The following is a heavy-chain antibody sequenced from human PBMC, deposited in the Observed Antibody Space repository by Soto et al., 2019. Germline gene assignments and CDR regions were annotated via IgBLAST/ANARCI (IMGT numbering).Heavy chain of an antibody. Sequence: GGSLRLSCATSGLRFSDYYMDWVRQAPGGGXXXXXXXXXXXXXXXXXXXXSVRGRFTVSRDDSKNSVYLQMNSLRTDDTAVYYCVRDNALVPGTFDYWGQGTLVTVSS. J-gene: IGHJ4*02. V-gene: IGHV3-72*01. CDR1: GLRFSDYY. CDR2: XXXXXXXXXX. D-gene: IGHD2-8*01. CDR3: VRDNALVPGTFDY.